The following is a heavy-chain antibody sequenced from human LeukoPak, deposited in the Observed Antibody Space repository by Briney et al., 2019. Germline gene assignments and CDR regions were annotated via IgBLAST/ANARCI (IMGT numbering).Heavy chain of an antibody. D-gene: IGHD5-18*01. J-gene: IGHJ4*02. V-gene: IGHV1-2*06. CDR1: GYTFTGYY. CDR3: ARAPRGTMAPIQLWPSDKYYFDY. CDR2: INPNSGGT. Sequence: ASVKVSCKASGYTFTGYYMHWVRQAPGQGLEWMGRINPNSGGTNYAQKVQGRFTMNRDTSISTAYMELSRLRSSDTAVYYCARAPRGTMAPIQLWPSDKYYFDYWGQGTLVTVSS.